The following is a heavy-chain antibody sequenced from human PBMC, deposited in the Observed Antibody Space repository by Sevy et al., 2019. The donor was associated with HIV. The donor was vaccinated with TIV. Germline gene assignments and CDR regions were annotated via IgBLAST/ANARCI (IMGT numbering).Heavy chain of an antibody. J-gene: IGHJ4*02. V-gene: IGHV3-64D*06. D-gene: IGHD6-13*01. CDR1: GFTFSSYA. CDR2: ISSNGGST. CDR3: RTVXXSSXXYXXX. Sequence: GGSLRLSCSASGFTFSSYAMHWVRQAPGKGLEYVSAISSNGGSTYYADSVKGRFTISRDNSKNTLYLQMSSLRAEDTAVXYCRTVXXSSXXYXXXXGQGTLVTVSS.